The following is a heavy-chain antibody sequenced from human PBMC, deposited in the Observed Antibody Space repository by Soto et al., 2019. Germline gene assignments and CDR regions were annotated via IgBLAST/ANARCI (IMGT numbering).Heavy chain of an antibody. V-gene: IGHV4-39*01. D-gene: IGHD3-22*01. CDR2: IYYSGST. J-gene: IGHJ1*01. Sequence: PSETLSLTCTVSGGSISSSSYYWGWIRQPPGKGLEWIGSIYYSGSTYYNPSLKSRVTISVDTSKNQFSLKLSSVTAADTAVYYCARHDSFGAEYFLHWGQGTLVTVSS. CDR1: GGSISSSSYY. CDR3: ARHDSFGAEYFLH.